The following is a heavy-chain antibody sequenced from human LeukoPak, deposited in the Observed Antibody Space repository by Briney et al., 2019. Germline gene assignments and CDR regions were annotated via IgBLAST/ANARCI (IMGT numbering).Heavy chain of an antibody. V-gene: IGHV4-34*01. CDR2: INHSGST. D-gene: IGHD3-9*01. CDR3: ARGPYLTGYSLGAFDI. CDR1: GGSFSGYY. Sequence: SETLSLTCAVYGGSFSGYYWSWIRQPPGKGLEWIGEINHSGSTNYNPSLKSRVTISVDTSKNQFSLKLGSVTAADTAVYYCARGPYLTGYSLGAFDIWGQGTMVTVSS. J-gene: IGHJ3*02.